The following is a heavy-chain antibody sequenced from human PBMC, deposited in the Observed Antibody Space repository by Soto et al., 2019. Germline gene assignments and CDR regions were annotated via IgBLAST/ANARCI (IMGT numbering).Heavy chain of an antibody. CDR2: IWYDGSNK. V-gene: IGHV3-33*01. J-gene: IGHJ3*02. Sequence: PVGSLRLSCAASGFTFSSYGMHWVRQAPGKGLEWVAVIWYDGSNKYYADSVKGRFTISRDNSKNTLYLQMNSLRAEDTAVYYCARDSKNLFGAFDIWGQGTMVTVSS. CDR1: GFTFSSYG. CDR3: ARDSKNLFGAFDI. D-gene: IGHD2-21*01.